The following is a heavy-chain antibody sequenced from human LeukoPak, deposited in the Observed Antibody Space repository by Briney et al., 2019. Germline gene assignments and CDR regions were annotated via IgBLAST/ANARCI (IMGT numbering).Heavy chain of an antibody. Sequence: GGSLRLSCAASGFTFDDYAMHWVRQAPGKGLEWVSGISWNSGTIGYADSVKGRFTISRDNAKNSLYLQVNSLRAEDTALYYCAKAQGGYYSNFDYWGQGTLVTVS. CDR1: GFTFDDYA. D-gene: IGHD3-22*01. CDR2: ISWNSGTI. V-gene: IGHV3-9*01. J-gene: IGHJ4*02. CDR3: AKAQGGYYSNFDY.